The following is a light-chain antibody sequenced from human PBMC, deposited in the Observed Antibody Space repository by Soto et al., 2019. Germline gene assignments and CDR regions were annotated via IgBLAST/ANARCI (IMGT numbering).Light chain of an antibody. CDR3: QQYGSSQRT. Sequence: EIVLTQSPATLSLSPGERATLSCRASQSVSSYLAWYQQKPGQAPRLLIYGASSRATGIPDRFSGSGSGTDLALTISRLEPEDFEVYYCQQYGSSQRTVGQGTKVDIK. J-gene: IGKJ1*01. CDR2: GAS. CDR1: QSVSSY. V-gene: IGKV3-20*01.